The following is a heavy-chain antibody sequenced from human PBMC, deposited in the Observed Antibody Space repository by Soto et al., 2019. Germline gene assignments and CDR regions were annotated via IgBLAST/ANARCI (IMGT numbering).Heavy chain of an antibody. J-gene: IGHJ6*02. CDR1: GGSIRSYY. CDR3: AREGESGFGMDV. Sequence: SETLSLTCNVSGGSIRSYYWSRVRQPAGKPLEWIGRIYTSGSTNYNPSLKSRVSMSVDTSKNQFSLEVTSVTAADTAVYYCAREGESGFGMDVWGQGTKVTVSS. V-gene: IGHV4-4*07. D-gene: IGHD3-3*01. CDR2: IYTSGST.